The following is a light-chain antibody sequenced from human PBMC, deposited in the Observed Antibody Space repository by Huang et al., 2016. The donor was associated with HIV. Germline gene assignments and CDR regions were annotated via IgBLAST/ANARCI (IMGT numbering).Light chain of an antibody. CDR3: QQYNHYRT. V-gene: IGKV1-5*03. CDR1: QSVDNW. CDR2: MAS. J-gene: IGKJ1*01. Sequence: DIQMTQSPSTLSASVGDIVTISCRASQSVDNWLAWFQQKPGKAPKLLIYMASSLESGVPSRFSGSGSGTDFTLTISSLQPDDFATYYCQQYNHYRTFGQGTKVDIK.